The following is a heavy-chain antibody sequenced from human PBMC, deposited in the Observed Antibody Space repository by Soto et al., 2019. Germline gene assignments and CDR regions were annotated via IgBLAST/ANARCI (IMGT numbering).Heavy chain of an antibody. CDR1: GFTFTSSA. D-gene: IGHD3-3*01. J-gene: IGHJ6*02. V-gene: IGHV1-58*01. Sequence: SVKVSCKASGFTFTSSAVQWVRQARGQRLEWIGWIVVGSGNTNYAQKFQERVTITRDMSTSTAYMELSSLRSEDTAVYYCAASDTLRFLEWLNPYYYGMDVWGQGTTVTVSS. CDR2: IVVGSGNT. CDR3: AASDTLRFLEWLNPYYYGMDV.